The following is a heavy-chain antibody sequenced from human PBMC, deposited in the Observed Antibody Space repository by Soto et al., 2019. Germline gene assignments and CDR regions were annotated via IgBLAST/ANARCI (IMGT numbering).Heavy chain of an antibody. J-gene: IGHJ5*02. Sequence: GGSLRLSCAASGFTFGSYGMHWVRQAPGKGLEWVAVISHDGSNKYYADSVKGRFTISRDNSKNTLYLQMNSLRAEDTAVYYCAKGCSGFVLDPWGQGTLVTVSS. CDR2: ISHDGSNK. CDR3: AKGCSGFVLDP. CDR1: GFTFGSYG. D-gene: IGHD2-15*01. V-gene: IGHV3-30*18.